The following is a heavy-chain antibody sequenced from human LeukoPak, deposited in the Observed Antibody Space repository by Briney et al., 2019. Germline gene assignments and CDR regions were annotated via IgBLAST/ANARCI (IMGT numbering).Heavy chain of an antibody. V-gene: IGHV1-8*01. CDR2: MNPNSGNT. CDR3: ARVRYYDSSGYTGHAFDI. J-gene: IGHJ3*02. CDR1: GYTFTSYD. Sequence: ASVKVSCKASGYTFTSYDINWVRQATGQGLEWMGWMNPNSGNTGYAQKFQGRVTMTRNTSISTAYMELSSLRSEDTAVYYCARVRYYDSSGYTGHAFDIWGQGTMVTVSS. D-gene: IGHD3-22*01.